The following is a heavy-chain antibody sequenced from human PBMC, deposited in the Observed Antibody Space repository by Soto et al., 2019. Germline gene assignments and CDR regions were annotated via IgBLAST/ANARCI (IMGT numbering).Heavy chain of an antibody. CDR1: GGSISSYY. J-gene: IGHJ3*02. CDR3: ARHFDYAGTHDAFDI. V-gene: IGHV4-59*01. Sequence: PSETLSLTCTVSGGSISSYYWSWIRQPPGKGPEWIGYIYYSGSTNYNPSLKSRVTISVDTSKNQFSLKLSSVTAADTAVYYCARHFDYAGTHDAFDIWGQGTMVTVSS. CDR2: IYYSGST. D-gene: IGHD4-17*01.